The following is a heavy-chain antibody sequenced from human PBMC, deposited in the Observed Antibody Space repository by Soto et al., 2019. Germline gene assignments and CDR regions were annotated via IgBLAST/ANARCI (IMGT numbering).Heavy chain of an antibody. CDR3: ASPLEYSSSWYGMDV. Sequence: ASVKVSCKASGGTFSSYAISWVRQAPGQGLEWMGGIIPIFGTANYAQKFQGRVTITADESTSTAYMELSSLRSEDTAVYYCASPLEYSSSWYGMDVWGQGTTVTVSS. J-gene: IGHJ6*02. CDR2: IIPIFGTA. V-gene: IGHV1-69*13. D-gene: IGHD6-13*01. CDR1: GGTFSSYA.